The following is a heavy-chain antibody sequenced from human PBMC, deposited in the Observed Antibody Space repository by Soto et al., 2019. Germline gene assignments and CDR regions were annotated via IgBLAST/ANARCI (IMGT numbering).Heavy chain of an antibody. CDR2: IWYDGSNK. Sequence: VAVIWYDGSNKYYADSVKGRFTISRDNSKNTLYLQMNSLRAEDTAVYYCARDRIQLWLVGGGNWFDPWGQGTLVTVSS. V-gene: IGHV3-33*01. CDR3: ARDRIQLWLVGGGNWFDP. J-gene: IGHJ5*02. D-gene: IGHD5-18*01.